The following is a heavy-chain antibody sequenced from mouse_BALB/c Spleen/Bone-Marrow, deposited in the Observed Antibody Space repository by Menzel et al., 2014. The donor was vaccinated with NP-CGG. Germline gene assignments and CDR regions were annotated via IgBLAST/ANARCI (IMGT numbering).Heavy chain of an antibody. V-gene: IGHV1S137*01. CDR3: ARDAMDY. CDR1: GYTFTDYA. J-gene: IGHJ4*01. Sequence: VQLQQSGAELVRPGVSVKISCKGSGYTFTDYAMHWVKQSHAKSLEWLGVISTYYGDASYNQKFKGKATMTVDKSSSTAYMELARLTSEDSAIYYCARDAMDYWGQGTSVTVSS. CDR2: ISTYYGDA.